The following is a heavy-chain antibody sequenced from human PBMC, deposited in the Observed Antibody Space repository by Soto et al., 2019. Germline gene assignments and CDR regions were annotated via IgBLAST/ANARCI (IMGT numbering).Heavy chain of an antibody. CDR3: ARDLPSPYYFDY. CDR2: INAGNGNT. CDR1: GYTFTSYG. Sequence: ASVKVSCKASGYTFTSYGISWVRQAPGQGLEWMGWINAGNGNTKYSQKFQGRVTITRDTSASTAYMELSSLRSEDTAVYYCARDLPSPYYFDYWGQGTLVTVSS. J-gene: IGHJ4*02. V-gene: IGHV1-18*01.